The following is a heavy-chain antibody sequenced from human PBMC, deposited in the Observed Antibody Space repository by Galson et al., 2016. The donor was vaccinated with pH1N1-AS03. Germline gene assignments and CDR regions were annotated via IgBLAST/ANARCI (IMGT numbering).Heavy chain of an antibody. CDR3: ARIRGYSYYFDY. CDR2: IDWDDDK. D-gene: IGHD5-18*01. J-gene: IGHJ4*02. Sequence: PALVKPTQTLTLTCTFSGFSLDSLDVNVAWIRQPPGKALEWLARIDWDDDKDYSTSLKTRLTISQDTSKNQVVLTMTNMDPVDTATYYCARIRGYSYYFDYWGQGTLVTVSS. V-gene: IGHV2-70*11. CDR1: GFSLDSLDVN.